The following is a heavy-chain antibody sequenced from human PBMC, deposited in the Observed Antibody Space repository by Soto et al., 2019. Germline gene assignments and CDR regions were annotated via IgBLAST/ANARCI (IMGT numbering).Heavy chain of an antibody. D-gene: IGHD3-10*01. Sequence: TLSLTCTVSGGSISSGGYYWSWIRQHPGKGLEWIGYIYYSGSTYYNPSLKSRVTISVDTSKNQFSLKLSSVTAADTAVYYCARGGWFGELFRYYYYYGMDVWGQGTTVTVSS. CDR1: GGSISSGGYY. CDR2: IYYSGST. CDR3: ARGGWFGELFRYYYYYGMDV. J-gene: IGHJ6*02. V-gene: IGHV4-31*03.